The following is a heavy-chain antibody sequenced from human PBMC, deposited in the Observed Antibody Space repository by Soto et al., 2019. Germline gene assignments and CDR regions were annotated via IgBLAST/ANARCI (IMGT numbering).Heavy chain of an antibody. Sequence: QVQLQESGPGLVKPSETLSLTCTVSGGSINNHYWSWIRQPPGKGLEWIGYIYYTGSTNYNPSLKGRVTISVDTSKNQFSLNLTSLPAADTAIYYCARSNWYSEYWGQGTLVTVSS. CDR2: IYYTGST. CDR3: ARSNWYSEY. J-gene: IGHJ4*02. CDR1: GGSINNHY. D-gene: IGHD7-27*01. V-gene: IGHV4-59*11.